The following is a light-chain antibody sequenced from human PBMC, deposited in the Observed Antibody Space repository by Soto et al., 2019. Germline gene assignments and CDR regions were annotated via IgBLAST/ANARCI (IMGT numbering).Light chain of an antibody. CDR1: QSISGT. CDR3: QQYSTYSRA. CDR2: GAS. Sequence: EILMTQSPATRSVSRGGRATLXXRASQSISGTLAWYQQKPGQAPRXLIYGASTRATSFPARFSGSGSGTEFTLTISSLQPDDFATFYCQQYSTYSRAFGQGTKVDIK. V-gene: IGKV3-15*01. J-gene: IGKJ1*01.